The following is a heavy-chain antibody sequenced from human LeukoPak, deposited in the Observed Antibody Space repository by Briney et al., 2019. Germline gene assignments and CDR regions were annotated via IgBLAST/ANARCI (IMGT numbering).Heavy chain of an antibody. CDR2: INPNSGGT. D-gene: IGHD2-2*02. J-gene: IGHJ4*02. CDR1: GYTFTSYG. V-gene: IGHV1-2*02. Sequence: ASVKVSCKASGYTFTSYGISWVRQAPGQGLEWMGWINPNSGGTNYAQKFQGRVTMTRDTSISTAYMELSRLRSDDTAVYYCARALYWADYWGQGTLVTVSS. CDR3: ARALYWADY.